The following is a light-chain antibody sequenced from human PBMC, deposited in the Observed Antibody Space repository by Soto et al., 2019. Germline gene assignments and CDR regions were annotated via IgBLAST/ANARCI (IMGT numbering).Light chain of an antibody. CDR1: SSNIGSNT. V-gene: IGLV1-44*01. J-gene: IGLJ2*01. CDR3: AAWDDSLNGPV. CDR2: SNN. Sequence: QSVLTHPPSASGTPGQMVTISCSGSSSNIGSNTVNWYQQLPGTAPKLLIYSNNQRPSGVPDRFSGSKSGTSASLAISGLQSEDEADYYCAAWDDSLNGPVFGGGTKVTVL.